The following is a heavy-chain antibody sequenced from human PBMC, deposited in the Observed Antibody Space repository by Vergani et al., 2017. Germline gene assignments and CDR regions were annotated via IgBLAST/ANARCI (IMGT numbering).Heavy chain of an antibody. J-gene: IGHJ4*02. D-gene: IGHD6-13*01. CDR2: LHHNGAT. V-gene: IGHV4-38-2*02. Sequence: QVQLKESGPGLVKPSETLSLTCTVSNFFISSNAYYWGWIRQAPGRGLEWIGSLHHNGATSHNPSLRSRVTMSVDTSKNQFSLSLNSATAADTAIYYCARDDRRPWSNSWARFEYCGLGIPVTVSS. CDR3: ARDDRRPWSNSWARFEY. CDR1: NFFISSNAYY.